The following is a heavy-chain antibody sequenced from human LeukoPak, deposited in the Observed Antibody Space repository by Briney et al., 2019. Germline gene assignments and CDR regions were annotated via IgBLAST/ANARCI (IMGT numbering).Heavy chain of an antibody. V-gene: IGHV3-11*01. D-gene: IGHD1-26*01. CDR3: ARVRIARGVDFDY. CDR2: ISSSGSTI. Sequence: GGSLRLSCAASGFTFSDYYMSWIRQAPGKGLEWVSYISSSGSTIYFADSVKGRFTTSRDNAKNSLYLQMNSLRAEDTAVYYCARVRIARGVDFDYWGQGTLVTVSS. CDR1: GFTFSDYY. J-gene: IGHJ4*02.